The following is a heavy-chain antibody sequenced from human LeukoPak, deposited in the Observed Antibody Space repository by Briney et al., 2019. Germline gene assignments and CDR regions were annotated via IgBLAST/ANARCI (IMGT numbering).Heavy chain of an antibody. J-gene: IGHJ4*02. V-gene: IGHV3-9*01. Sequence: GGSLRLSCAASGLTFDDYAMHWVRQAPGKGLEWVSGISWNSGSIGYADSVKGRFTISRDNAKNSLYLQMNSLRAEDTALYYCAKDRTGVDTAMGAFDYWGQGTLVTVSS. CDR3: AKDRTGVDTAMGAFDY. CDR1: GLTFDDYA. D-gene: IGHD5-18*01. CDR2: ISWNSGSI.